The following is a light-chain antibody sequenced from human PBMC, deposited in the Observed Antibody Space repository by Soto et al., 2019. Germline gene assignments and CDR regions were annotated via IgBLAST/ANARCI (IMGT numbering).Light chain of an antibody. CDR2: GAS. V-gene: IGKV3-15*01. CDR1: QSVSSN. J-gene: IGKJ4*01. CDR3: QQYNNGLT. Sequence: EIVMTQSPATLSVSPGERATLSCRARQSVSSNLAWYQQKPGQAPRLLIYGASTRVTGIPARFSGSGSGTEFTLSIRSLQSDDFAVYCCQQYNNGLTVGGGTKVEIK.